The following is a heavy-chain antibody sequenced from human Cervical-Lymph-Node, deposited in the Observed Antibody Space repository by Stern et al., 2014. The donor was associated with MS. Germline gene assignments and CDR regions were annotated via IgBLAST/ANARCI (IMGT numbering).Heavy chain of an antibody. V-gene: IGHV3-11*01. CDR3: ARVWNAYYFDY. CDR1: GFTFRDSY. Sequence: VQLVESGGGLVKPGGSLRISCAASGFTFRDSYMTWIRQAPGKGLEWVSYISSSGGTIYYADSVKGRFTVSRDNAKNSLYLQLNSLRAEDTAVYWCARVWNAYYFDYWGQGTLVTVSS. CDR2: ISSSGGTI. D-gene: IGHD1-1*01. J-gene: IGHJ4*02.